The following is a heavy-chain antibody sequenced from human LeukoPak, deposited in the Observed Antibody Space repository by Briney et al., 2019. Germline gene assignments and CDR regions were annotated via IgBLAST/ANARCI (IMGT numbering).Heavy chain of an antibody. D-gene: IGHD3-22*01. Sequence: PGGSLRLSCAASGFSFATYAMTWVRQAPGKGLEWVSAIADSGGVTYYADSVKGRFTISRDNSKNTLYLQMNSLRTEDTAVYYCAKENYYDSSGYIDYWGQGTLVTVSS. CDR3: AKENYYDSSGYIDY. CDR2: IADSGGVT. V-gene: IGHV3-23*01. J-gene: IGHJ4*02. CDR1: GFSFATYA.